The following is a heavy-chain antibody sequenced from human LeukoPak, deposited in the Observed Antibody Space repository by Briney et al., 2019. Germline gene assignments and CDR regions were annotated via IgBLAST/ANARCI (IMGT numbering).Heavy chain of an antibody. V-gene: IGHV4-59*08. CDR3: ASRDSSGWYYFDY. CDR2: IYYSGST. CDR1: GGSISSYY. J-gene: IGHJ4*02. D-gene: IGHD6-19*01. Sequence: PSETLSLTCTASGGSISSYYWSWIRQPPGKGLEWIGYIYYSGSTNYNPSLKSRVTISVDTSKNQFSLQLSSVTAADTAVYYCASRDSSGWYYFDYWGQGTLVTVSS.